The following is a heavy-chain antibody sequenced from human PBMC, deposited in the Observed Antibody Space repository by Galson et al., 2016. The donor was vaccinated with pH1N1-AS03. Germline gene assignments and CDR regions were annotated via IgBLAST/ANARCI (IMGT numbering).Heavy chain of an antibody. CDR1: GFTFSSFD. J-gene: IGHJ6*02. Sequence: SLRLSCAASGFTFSSFDMHWVRHVSRKGLEWVSGIGSAGDTYYAASVKGRFTISRENAKNSLSPQMSSVTAGDTAVYYCARDPHGLDVWGQGTAGTVS. CDR2: IGSAGDT. CDR3: ARDPHGLDV. V-gene: IGHV3-13*01.